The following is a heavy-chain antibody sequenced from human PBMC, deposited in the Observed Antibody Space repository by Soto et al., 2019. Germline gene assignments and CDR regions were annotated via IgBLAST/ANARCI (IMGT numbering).Heavy chain of an antibody. CDR1: GFTFSNYA. D-gene: IGHD2-15*01. CDR3: AKEPIVVVVGATPWSDP. J-gene: IGHJ5*02. CDR2: ITGSGGST. Sequence: PGGSLRLSCAASGFTFSNYAMSWVRQAPGKGLEWVSAITGSGGSTYYADSVKGRFTISRDNSKNTLYLQMNSLRAEDTAVYYCAKEPIVVVVGATPWSDPWGQGTLVTVPS. V-gene: IGHV3-23*01.